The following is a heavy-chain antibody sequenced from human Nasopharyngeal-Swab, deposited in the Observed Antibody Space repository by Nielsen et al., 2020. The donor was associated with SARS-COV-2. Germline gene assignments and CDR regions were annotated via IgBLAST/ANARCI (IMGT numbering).Heavy chain of an antibody. V-gene: IGHV4-34*01. J-gene: IGHJ4*02. Sequence: LRLSCAVYGGSFSGYYWSWIRQPPGKGLEWIGEINHSGSTNYNPSLKSRVTISVDTSKNQFSLKLSSVTAADTAVYYCARGRVGGWYYYWGQGTLVTVSS. D-gene: IGHD6-19*01. CDR3: ARGRVGGWYYY. CDR1: GGSFSGYY. CDR2: INHSGST.